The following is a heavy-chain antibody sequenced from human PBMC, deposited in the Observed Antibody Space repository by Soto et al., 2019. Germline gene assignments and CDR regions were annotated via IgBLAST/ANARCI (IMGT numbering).Heavy chain of an antibody. CDR1: GFTFSSYW. CDR3: VTAVRGYNANGDL. Sequence: PGGSLRLSCVGSGFTFSSYWMGWVRQTPGKGLEWVATIKADGTEKYYVDSVKGRFTFPRDNAKTSVYLEMNSLRAEDTAVYYCVTAVRGYNANGDLWGQGTTVTVSS. V-gene: IGHV3-7*03. D-gene: IGHD5-12*01. J-gene: IGHJ6*02. CDR2: IKADGTEK.